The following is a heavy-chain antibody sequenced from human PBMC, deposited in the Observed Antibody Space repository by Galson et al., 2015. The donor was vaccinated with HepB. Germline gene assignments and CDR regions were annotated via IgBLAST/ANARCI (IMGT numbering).Heavy chain of an antibody. CDR3: ARDGEAATYYYYMDV. D-gene: IGHD2-15*01. V-gene: IGHV1-18*01. CDR1: GYTFTSYG. J-gene: IGHJ6*03. Sequence: SVKVSCKASGYTFTSYGISWVRQAPGQGLEWMGWISAYNGNTNYAQKLQGRVTMTTDTSTSTAYMELRSLRSDDTAVYYCARDGEAATYYYYMDVWGKGTTVTVSS. CDR2: ISAYNGNT.